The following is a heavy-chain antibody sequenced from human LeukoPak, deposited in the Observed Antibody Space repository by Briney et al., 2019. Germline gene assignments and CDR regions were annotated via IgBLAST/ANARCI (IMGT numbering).Heavy chain of an antibody. CDR1: GFTFSHHY. Sequence: GGSLRLSCAASGFTFSHHYMHWVRQAPGEGLVWVARIDIDGGTGYADSVKGRFTISRDNAKNTVYLQMNSLRAEDTAVYYCARDLEYTFDYWGQGTSVTVSS. D-gene: IGHD2/OR15-2a*01. CDR3: ARDLEYTFDY. V-gene: IGHV3-74*01. J-gene: IGHJ4*02. CDR2: IDIDGGT.